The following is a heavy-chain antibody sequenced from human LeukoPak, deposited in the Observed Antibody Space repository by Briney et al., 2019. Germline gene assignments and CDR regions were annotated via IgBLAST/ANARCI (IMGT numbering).Heavy chain of an antibody. J-gene: IGHJ6*03. CDR3: ARGLAGYCSGTSCYGRTYYYYYMDV. CDR1: GYTFTSYG. D-gene: IGHD2-2*01. V-gene: IGHV1-18*01. CDR2: ISAYNGNT. Sequence: ASVKVSCKASGYTFTSYGISWVRQAPGQGLEWMGWISAYNGNTNYAQRLQGRVTLTTDTSTSTAYMELRSLRSDDTAVYYCARGLAGYCSGTSCYGRTYYYYYMDVWGKGTTVTVSS.